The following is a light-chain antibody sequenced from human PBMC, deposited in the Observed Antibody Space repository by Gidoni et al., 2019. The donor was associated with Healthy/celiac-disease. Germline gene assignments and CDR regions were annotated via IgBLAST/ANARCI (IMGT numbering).Light chain of an antibody. J-gene: IGKJ4*01. CDR1: QGISSY. V-gene: IGKV1-8*01. Sequence: AIRMTQSPSSFSASTGDRVTITCRASQGISSYLAWYQQKPGKAPMLLIYAASTLQSGVPSRFSGSGSGTDFTLTISCLQSEDFATYYCQQYYSYPLTFGGETKVEIK. CDR2: AAS. CDR3: QQYYSYPLT.